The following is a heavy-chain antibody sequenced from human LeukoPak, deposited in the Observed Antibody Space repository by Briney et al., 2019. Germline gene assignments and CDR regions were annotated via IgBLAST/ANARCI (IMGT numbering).Heavy chain of an antibody. CDR2: ISSNGGST. J-gene: IGHJ4*02. V-gene: IGHV3-64*01. CDR3: ARDYYGSGSYEGGSFDY. CDR1: GFTFSNYA. Sequence: GGSLRLSCAASGFTFSNYAMHWVRQAPGKGLEYVSAISSNGGSTYYANSVKGRFTTSRDNSKNTLYLQMGSLRAEDMAVYYCARDYYGSGSYEGGSFDYWGQGTLVTVSS. D-gene: IGHD3-10*01.